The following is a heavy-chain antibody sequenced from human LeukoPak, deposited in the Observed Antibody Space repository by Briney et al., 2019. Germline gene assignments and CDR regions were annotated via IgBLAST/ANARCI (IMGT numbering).Heavy chain of an antibody. J-gene: IGHJ5*02. Sequence: GGSLRLSCAASGFTFSSYAMSWVRQAPGKGLEWVSAISGSGGSTYYADSVKGRFTISRDNSKNTLYLQMNSLRAEDTAVYYCAKEFPPNCGGSCRGWFDPWGQGTLVTVSS. V-gene: IGHV3-23*01. CDR1: GFTFSSYA. D-gene: IGHD2-15*01. CDR2: ISGSGGST. CDR3: AKEFPPNCGGSCRGWFDP.